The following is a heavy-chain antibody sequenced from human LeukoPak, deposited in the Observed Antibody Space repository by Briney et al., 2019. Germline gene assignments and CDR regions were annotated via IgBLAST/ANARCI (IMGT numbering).Heavy chain of an antibody. J-gene: IGHJ4*02. CDR2: IYPGDSDT. Sequence: PGESLKISCKASGYSFSNYWIAWVRQMPGKGLEWMGIIYPGDSDTRYSPSFQGQVTISADKSISTAYLQWSSLKASDTAMYYCARNYGSNSDYWGQGTLVTVSS. V-gene: IGHV5-51*01. D-gene: IGHD4-23*01. CDR1: GYSFSNYW. CDR3: ARNYGSNSDY.